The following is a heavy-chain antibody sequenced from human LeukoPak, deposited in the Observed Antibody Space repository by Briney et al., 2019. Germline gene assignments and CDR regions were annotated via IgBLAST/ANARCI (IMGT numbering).Heavy chain of an antibody. J-gene: IGHJ4*02. D-gene: IGHD3-22*01. V-gene: IGHV3-11*04. CDR3: ARDFYDTSGYYYDY. Sequence: GGSLRLSCAASGFTFSDYYMSWIRQAPGKGLEWVSYISSSGSTIYYADSLKGRFTTSRDNAKNSLYLQMNSLRAEDTAVYYCARDFYDTSGYYYDYWGQGTLVTVSS. CDR1: GFTFSDYY. CDR2: ISSSGSTI.